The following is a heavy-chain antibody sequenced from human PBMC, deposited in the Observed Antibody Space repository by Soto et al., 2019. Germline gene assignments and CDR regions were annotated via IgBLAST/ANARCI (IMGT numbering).Heavy chain of an antibody. CDR1: GFTFNSYA. CDR3: ARDKASSASRGMDV. D-gene: IGHD6-6*01. CDR2: ISFDGKNK. V-gene: IGHV3-30*04. J-gene: IGHJ6*02. Sequence: GGSLRLSCAASGFTFNSYAMHWVRQAPGKGLEWVTVISFDGKNKYYADSVKGRFTISRDNSKNTLYMQMNTLRAEDTAVYYCARDKASSASRGMDVWGQGTTVTVSS.